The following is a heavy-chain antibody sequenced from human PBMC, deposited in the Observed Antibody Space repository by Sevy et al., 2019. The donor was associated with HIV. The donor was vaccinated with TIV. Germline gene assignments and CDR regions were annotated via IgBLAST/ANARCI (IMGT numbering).Heavy chain of an antibody. Sequence: GGSLRLSCAASGFTFSSYGMHWVRQAPGKGLEWVAVITYDGSNQYYTDSVKGGFTISRDDSKNTLYLQMNSLRAEDTAVYYCAKDHALTTLWVNNWFESWGQGTLVTVSS. CDR2: ITYDGSNQ. D-gene: IGHD4-17*01. CDR3: AKDHALTTLWVNNWFES. CDR1: GFTFSSYG. V-gene: IGHV3-30*18. J-gene: IGHJ5*01.